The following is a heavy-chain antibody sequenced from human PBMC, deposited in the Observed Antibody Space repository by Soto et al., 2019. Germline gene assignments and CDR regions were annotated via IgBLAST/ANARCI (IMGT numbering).Heavy chain of an antibody. Sequence: SETLSLTCTVSGGSISSGGYYWSWIRQHPGKGLEWIGYIYYSGSTYYNPSLKSRVTISVDTSKNQFSLKLSSVTAADTAVYYCARDRYSNYDSYYYYEMEVWGQGTTVTVSS. CDR2: IYYSGST. J-gene: IGHJ6*02. CDR1: GGSISSGGYY. CDR3: ARDRYSNYDSYYYYEMEV. V-gene: IGHV4-31*03. D-gene: IGHD4-4*01.